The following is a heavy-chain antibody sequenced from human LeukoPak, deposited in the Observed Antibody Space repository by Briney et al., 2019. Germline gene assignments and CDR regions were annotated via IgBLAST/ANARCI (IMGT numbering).Heavy chain of an antibody. CDR1: GFTFSSYG. J-gene: IGHJ4*02. CDR3: AKVKAALLWFGTIFDY. D-gene: IGHD3-10*01. V-gene: IGHV3-30*18. CDR2: ISYDGSNK. Sequence: GTSLRLSCAASGFTFSSYGMHWVRQAPGKGLEWVAVISYDGSNKYYADSVKGRLTISRNNSKNTLYLQMNSLRAEDTAVYYCAKVKAALLWFGTIFDYWGQGTLVTVSP.